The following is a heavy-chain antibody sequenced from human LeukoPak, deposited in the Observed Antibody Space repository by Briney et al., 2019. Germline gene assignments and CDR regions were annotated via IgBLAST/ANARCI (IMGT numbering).Heavy chain of an antibody. Sequence: QPGGSLRLSCAASGFTFSSYEMNWVRQAPGKGLEWVSYISSSGSTIYYADSVKGRFTISRDNAKNSLYLQMNSLRAEDTAVYYCARQNRGFGELSSYFDYWGQGTLITVSS. CDR1: GFTFSSYE. J-gene: IGHJ4*02. V-gene: IGHV3-48*03. CDR3: ARQNRGFGELSSYFDY. D-gene: IGHD3-10*01. CDR2: ISSSGSTI.